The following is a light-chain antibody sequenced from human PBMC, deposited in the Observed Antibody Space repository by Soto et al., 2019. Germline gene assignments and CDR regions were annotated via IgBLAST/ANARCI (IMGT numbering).Light chain of an antibody. V-gene: IGLV2-8*01. CDR3: LSHTTSRTYV. CDR2: EVV. J-gene: IGLJ1*01. CDR1: KSDIGVYDF. Sequence: QSALTQPPSASGSPGQSVTISCTGTKSDIGVYDFVSWYQHHPGKAPRLIIYEVVQRPSGVPDRFSGSKSGNTASLTVSGLQAADEADYYCLSHTTSRTYVFGPGTKVTVL.